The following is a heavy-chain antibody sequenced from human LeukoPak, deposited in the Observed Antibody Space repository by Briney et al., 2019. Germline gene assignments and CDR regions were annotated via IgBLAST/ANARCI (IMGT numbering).Heavy chain of an antibody. CDR2: IYYNGST. Sequence: SQTLSLTCTVSGGSISSGDYYWSWIRQPPGKGLEWIGYIYYNGSTYYNPSLKSRVTISVDTSKNQFSLKLSSVTAADTAVYYCAREAYGSGSSHFDYWGQGTLVTVSS. CDR3: AREAYGSGSSHFDY. J-gene: IGHJ4*02. CDR1: GGSISSGDYY. D-gene: IGHD3-10*01. V-gene: IGHV4-30-4*01.